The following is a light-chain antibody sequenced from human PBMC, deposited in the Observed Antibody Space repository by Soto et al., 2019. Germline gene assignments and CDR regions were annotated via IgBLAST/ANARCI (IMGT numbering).Light chain of an antibody. V-gene: IGKV1-5*03. CDR1: QSISSW. CDR3: QQYNSYSWT. Sequence: DIQMTQSPSTLSASVGDRVTITCRASQSISSWLAWYQQKPGKAPNLLIYKASNLESEVPSRFSGSGSGTEFTLTISSLQADDFATYYFQQYNSYSWTFGQGTKVEIK. CDR2: KAS. J-gene: IGKJ1*01.